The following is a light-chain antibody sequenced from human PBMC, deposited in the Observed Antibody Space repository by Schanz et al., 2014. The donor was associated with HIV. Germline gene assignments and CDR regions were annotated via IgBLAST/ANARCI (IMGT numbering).Light chain of an antibody. CDR3: QQYDSPPWT. J-gene: IGKJ1*01. Sequence: EIVLTQSPGTLSLSLGERATLSCRASQSVSSNFLAWYQQKPNQAPRLLMYGASNRATGIPDRFSGSGSGTDFTLTLSRVEPEDYAVYYCQQYDSPPWTFGQGTKVEVK. CDR2: GAS. CDR1: QSVSSNF. V-gene: IGKV3-20*01.